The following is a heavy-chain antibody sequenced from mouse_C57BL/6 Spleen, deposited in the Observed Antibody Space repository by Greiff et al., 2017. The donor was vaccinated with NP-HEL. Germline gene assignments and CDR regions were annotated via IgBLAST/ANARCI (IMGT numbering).Heavy chain of an antibody. J-gene: IGHJ1*03. CDR2: IHPNSGST. Sequence: VQLQQPGAELVKPGASVSLSCKASGYTFTSYWMHWVKQRPGQGLEWIGMIHPNSGSTNYNEKFKSKATLTVDKSSSTAYMQLSSLTSEASAVSFCFSTTVVHYGYFDVWGTGTTVTVSS. CDR1: GYTFTSYW. D-gene: IGHD1-1*01. V-gene: IGHV1-64*01. CDR3: FSTTVVHYGYFDV.